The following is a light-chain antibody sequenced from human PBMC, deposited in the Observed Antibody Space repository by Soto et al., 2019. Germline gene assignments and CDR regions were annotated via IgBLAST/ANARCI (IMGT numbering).Light chain of an antibody. CDR2: GAS. J-gene: IGKJ1*01. CDR3: QQYNNWLWT. V-gene: IGKV3-15*01. CDR1: QSVNSN. Sequence: EIVMTQSPATVSVATGERATLSCRASQSVNSNSVWYQHKPGQAPRLLIYGASTRATGIPARFSGSGSGTDFTLTISSLQSEDFALYYCQQYNNWLWTFGQGTRVEIK.